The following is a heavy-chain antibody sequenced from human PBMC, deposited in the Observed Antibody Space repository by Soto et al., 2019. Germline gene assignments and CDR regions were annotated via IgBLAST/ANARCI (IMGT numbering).Heavy chain of an antibody. V-gene: IGHV1-69*06. CDR3: ARTMVRGVIRESQDFDY. CDR2: IIPIFGTA. CDR1: GGTFSSYA. D-gene: IGHD3-10*01. J-gene: IGHJ4*02. Sequence: ASVKVSCKASGGTFSSYAISWVRQAPGQGLEWMGGIIPIFGTANYAQKFQGRVTITADKSTSTAYMELSSLRSEDTAVYYCARTMVRGVIRESQDFDYWGQGTLVTVPQ.